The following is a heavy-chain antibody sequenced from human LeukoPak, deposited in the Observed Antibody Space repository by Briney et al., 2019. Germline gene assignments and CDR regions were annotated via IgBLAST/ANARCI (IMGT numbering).Heavy chain of an antibody. Sequence: PSETPSLPCPVSCAPINSYYRRWVRPPPREGLGWIGRIYTSGSTNYNPSLKSRVTISVDTSKNQFSLKLSSVTAADTAVYYCASGLRYFDLYYWGQGTLVTVSS. CDR2: IYTSGST. CDR3: ASGLRYFDLYY. CDR1: CAPINSYY. V-gene: IGHV4-4*07. J-gene: IGHJ4*02. D-gene: IGHD3-9*01.